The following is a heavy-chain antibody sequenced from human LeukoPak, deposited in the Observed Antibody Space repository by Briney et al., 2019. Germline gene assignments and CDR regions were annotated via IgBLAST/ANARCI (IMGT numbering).Heavy chain of an antibody. CDR2: IKHSGST. V-gene: IGHV4-34*01. D-gene: IGHD5-12*01. J-gene: IGHJ5*02. Sequence: IGEIKHSGSTNYNPSLKSRVTISVDTSKNQFSLKLSSVTAADTAVYYCARKASGYDYSWFDPWGQGTLVTVSS. CDR3: ARKASGYDYSWFDP.